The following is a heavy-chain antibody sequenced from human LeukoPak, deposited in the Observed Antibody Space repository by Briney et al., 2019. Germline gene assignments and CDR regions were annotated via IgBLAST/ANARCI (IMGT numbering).Heavy chain of an antibody. CDR1: GGTFSSYA. V-gene: IGHV1-69*13. CDR2: IIPIFGTA. J-gene: IGHJ5*02. Sequence: SVKVSCKASGGTFSSYAISWVRQAPGQGLEWMGGIIPIFGTANYAQKFQGRVTITADESTSTAYMELSSLRSEDTAVYYCARDLGARHWFDPWGQGTLVTVSS. D-gene: IGHD1-26*01. CDR3: ARDLGARHWFDP.